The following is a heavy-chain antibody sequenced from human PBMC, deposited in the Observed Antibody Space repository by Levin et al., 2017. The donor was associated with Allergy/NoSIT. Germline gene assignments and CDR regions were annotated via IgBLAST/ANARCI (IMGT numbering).Heavy chain of an antibody. J-gene: IGHJ5*02. CDR3: VRDRRRLGFDP. CDR2: ISSDGSVT. D-gene: IGHD6-6*01. Sequence: GESLKISCAASGFTFSTYWMHWVRQAPGEGLAWVSLISSDGSVTTSADSVKGRFTISRDNAKNTLYLQMNSLRGDDTAVYYCVRDRRRLGFDPWGQGTLVTVSS. V-gene: IGHV3-74*01. CDR1: GFTFSTYW.